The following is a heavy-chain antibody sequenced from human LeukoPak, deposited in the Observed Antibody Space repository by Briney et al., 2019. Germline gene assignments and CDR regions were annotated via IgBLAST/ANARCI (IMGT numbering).Heavy chain of an antibody. D-gene: IGHD3-16*01. J-gene: IGHJ3*02. CDR2: ISGGGGST. V-gene: IGHV3-23*01. CDR1: GFTFSSYA. Sequence: PGGSLTLSCAASGFTFSSYAMSWVRQAPGKGLEWVSAISGGGGSTYYADSVKGRFTISRDNSKNTLYLQMNRLRAEDTAVYYCAKAGGGYVWGPVGSFDIWGQGTMVTVSS. CDR3: AKAGGGYVWGPVGSFDI.